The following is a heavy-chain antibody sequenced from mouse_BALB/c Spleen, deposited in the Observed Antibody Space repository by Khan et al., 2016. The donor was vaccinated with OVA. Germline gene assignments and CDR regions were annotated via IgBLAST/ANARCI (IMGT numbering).Heavy chain of an antibody. V-gene: IGHV2-9*02. CDR2: IWTNGNT. CDR1: GFSLTNYG. D-gene: IGHD2-1*01. Sequence: QVQLKQSGPGLVAPSQSLSITCTVSGFSLTNYGVHWFRQPPGKGLEWLGVIWTNGNTDYSSALMSRLSIGKDNSKSQVFLKMNSLQTDVTAMYYCARGGNSWFSYWGQGTLVTVSA. J-gene: IGHJ3*01. CDR3: ARGGNSWFSY.